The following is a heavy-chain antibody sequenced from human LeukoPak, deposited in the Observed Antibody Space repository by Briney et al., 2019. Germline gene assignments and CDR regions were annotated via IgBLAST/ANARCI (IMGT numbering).Heavy chain of an antibody. Sequence: PGGSLRLSCAASGFTFSNYLMNWVRQAPGKGLEWLSYISTTSSTIYYADSVKGRFTISRDNSKNTLYLQMNSLRAEDTAVYYCARDSPVAGFDYWGQGTLVTVSS. J-gene: IGHJ4*02. CDR3: ARDSPVAGFDY. CDR2: ISTTSSTI. CDR1: GFTFSNYL. D-gene: IGHD6-19*01. V-gene: IGHV3-48*01.